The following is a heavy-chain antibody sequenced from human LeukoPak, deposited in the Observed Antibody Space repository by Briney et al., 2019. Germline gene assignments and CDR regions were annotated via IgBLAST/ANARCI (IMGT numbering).Heavy chain of an antibody. CDR3: ARDGSAGDYDYYYYYGMDV. CDR1: GFTFSSYA. J-gene: IGHJ6*02. D-gene: IGHD4-17*01. V-gene: IGHV3-53*01. Sequence: GGSLRLSCAASGFTFSSYAMSWVRQAPGKGLEWVSVIYSGGSTYYADSVKGRFTISRDNSKNTLYLQMNSLRAEDTAVYYCARDGSAGDYDYYYYYGMDVWGQGTTVTVSS. CDR2: IYSGGST.